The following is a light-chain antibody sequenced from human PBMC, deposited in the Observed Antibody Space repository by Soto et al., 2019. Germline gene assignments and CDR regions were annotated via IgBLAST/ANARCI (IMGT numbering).Light chain of an antibody. V-gene: IGLV2-14*01. Sequence: QSALTQPASVSGSPGQSITISCTGTSSDVGGYNYVSWYQQHPGKAPKLMIYEVSNRPSGVSNRFSGSKSGNTASLTVSGLQAEDEADYYCCSYAGHTNVLFGGGTKLTVL. CDR2: EVS. CDR1: SSDVGGYNY. J-gene: IGLJ2*01. CDR3: CSYAGHTNVL.